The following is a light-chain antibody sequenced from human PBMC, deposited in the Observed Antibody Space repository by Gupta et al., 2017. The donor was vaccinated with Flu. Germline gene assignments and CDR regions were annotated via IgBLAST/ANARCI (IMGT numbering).Light chain of an antibody. CDR2: DVT. Sequence: QSALPQPASASGSPGQSTTTSCSGTSSDVRRSDSVSWYQQHPAKAPKLIIFDVTKRPSGVSSRFSGSKSGNTASLTISGLQPEDETDYYCSSYTSGSTFYVFGTGTKFTVL. J-gene: IGLJ1*01. CDR3: SSYTSGSTFYV. CDR1: SSDVRRSDS. V-gene: IGLV2-14*03.